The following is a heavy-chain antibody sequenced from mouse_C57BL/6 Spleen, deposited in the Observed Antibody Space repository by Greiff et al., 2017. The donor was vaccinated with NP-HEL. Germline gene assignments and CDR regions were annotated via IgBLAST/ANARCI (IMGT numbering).Heavy chain of an antibody. CDR3: ARWGGYYEAMDY. V-gene: IGHV1-55*01. CDR2: IYPGSGST. CDR1: GYTFTSYW. J-gene: IGHJ4*01. Sequence: QVQLQQPGAELVKPGASVKMSCKASGYTFTSYWITWVKQRPGQGLEWIGDIYPGSGSTNYNGKFKGKATLTVDTSSSTAYMQLSSLTSEDSAVYYCARWGGYYEAMDYWGQGTSVTVSS. D-gene: IGHD2-3*01.